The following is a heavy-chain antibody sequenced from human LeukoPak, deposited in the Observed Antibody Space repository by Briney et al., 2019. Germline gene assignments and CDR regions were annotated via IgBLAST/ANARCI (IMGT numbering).Heavy chain of an antibody. CDR2: ISSSVGST. Sequence: GGSLRLSCAASGFTFSSSGMSWVRQAPGKGLEWVSAISSSVGSTYYADSVKGRFTISRDNSKNTLYLQMNSLRAEDTAVYYCAKDGSHYDSSGYSYFDYWGQGTLVTVSS. J-gene: IGHJ4*02. D-gene: IGHD3-22*01. CDR1: GFTFSSSG. V-gene: IGHV3-23*01. CDR3: AKDGSHYDSSGYSYFDY.